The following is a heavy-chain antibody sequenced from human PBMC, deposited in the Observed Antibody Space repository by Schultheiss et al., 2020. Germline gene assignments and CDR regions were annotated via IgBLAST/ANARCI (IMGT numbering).Heavy chain of an antibody. V-gene: IGHV3-30*18. D-gene: IGHD6-19*01. CDR1: GFTFSSYG. Sequence: GGSLRLSCAASGFTFSSYGMHWVRQVPGKGLEWVAVISYDVSNTYYADSVKGRFTISRDNSKNTLYLQMNSLRTEDTAVYYCAKEAVAGTLDYWGQGTLVTVSS. CDR2: ISYDVSNT. CDR3: AKEAVAGTLDY. J-gene: IGHJ4*02.